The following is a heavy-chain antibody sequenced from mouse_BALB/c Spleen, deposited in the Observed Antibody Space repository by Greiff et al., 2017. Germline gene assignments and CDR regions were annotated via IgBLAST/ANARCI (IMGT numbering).Heavy chain of an antibody. CDR3: ARGANWYYFDY. CDR1: GYSITSGYY. J-gene: IGHJ2*01. CDR2: ISYDGSN. D-gene: IGHD4-1*01. V-gene: IGHV3-6*02. Sequence: EVKLMESGPGLVKPSQSLSLTCSVTGYSITSGYYWNWIRQFPGNKLEWMGYISYDGSNNYNPSLKNRISITRDTSKNQLFLKLNSVTTEDTATYYCARGANWYYFDYWGQGTTLTVSS.